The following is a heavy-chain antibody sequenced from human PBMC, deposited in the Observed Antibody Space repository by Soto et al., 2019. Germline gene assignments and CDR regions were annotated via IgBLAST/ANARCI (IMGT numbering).Heavy chain of an antibody. CDR1: GGSISSYY. J-gene: IGHJ2*01. CDR3: AGGRDDVNGWYFDL. V-gene: IGHV4-59*01. Sequence: SETLSLTCTVSGGSISSYYWSWIRQPPGKGLEWIGYIYYSGSPNYSPSLESRVTISEDTSKNQFSLKLSSVTAADTAIYYCAGGRDDVNGWYFDLWGRGSLVTVSS. CDR2: IYYSGSP.